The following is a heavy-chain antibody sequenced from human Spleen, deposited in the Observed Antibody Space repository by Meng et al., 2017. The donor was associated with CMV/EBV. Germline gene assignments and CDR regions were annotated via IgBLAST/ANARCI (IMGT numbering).Heavy chain of an antibody. CDR2: VYHSGYT. CDR3: ARVTEYGGNCFDS. V-gene: IGHV4-4*02. D-gene: IGHD4/OR15-4a*01. Sequence: CVVSGTSISTSNWWSWVRQPPGKGLDWIGDVYHSGYTNYNPSLKSRVTMSVDRSKNQFSLKLSSVTAADTAIYYCARVTEYGGNCFDSWGQGTLVTVSS. CDR1: GTSISTSNW. J-gene: IGHJ4*02.